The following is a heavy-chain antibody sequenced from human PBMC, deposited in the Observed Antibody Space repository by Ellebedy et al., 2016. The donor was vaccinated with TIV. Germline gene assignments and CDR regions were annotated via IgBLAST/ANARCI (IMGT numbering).Heavy chain of an antibody. Sequence: GESLKISCAASGFTFSSRWMSWVRQAPGKGLEWVANIKSDGSQKYYVASVKGRFTVSRDNSKHTLYLQMSSLTTEDTAVYYCARDLYFGEGDALDIWGQGTMVIVSS. D-gene: IGHD3-10*01. CDR1: GFTFSSRW. J-gene: IGHJ3*02. CDR2: IKSDGSQK. CDR3: ARDLYFGEGDALDI. V-gene: IGHV3-7*01.